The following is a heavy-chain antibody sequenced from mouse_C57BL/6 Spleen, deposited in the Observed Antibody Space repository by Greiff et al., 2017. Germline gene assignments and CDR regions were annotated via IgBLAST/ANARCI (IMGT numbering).Heavy chain of an antibody. CDR2: IYWDDDK. J-gene: IGHJ1*03. Sequence: QVTLQVSGPGLLQSSQTLSLTCSFSGFSLSTSGMGVSWIRQPSGKGLEWLAHIYWDDDKRYNPSLKSRLTIAKDTSRNHVFLKITSVDTADTATYDCARRGTTVGAGDWYFDVWGTGTTVTVSS. D-gene: IGHD1-1*01. CDR3: ARRGTTVGAGDWYFDV. CDR1: GFSLSTSGMG. V-gene: IGHV8-12*01.